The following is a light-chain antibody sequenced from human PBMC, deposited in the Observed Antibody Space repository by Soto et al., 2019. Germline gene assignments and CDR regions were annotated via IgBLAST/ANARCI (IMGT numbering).Light chain of an antibody. CDR1: SSDVGGYNF. V-gene: IGLV2-14*03. CDR3: RSYSGSSTIVV. Sequence: QSALTQPASVSGSPGQSITISCTGTSSDVGGYNFVSWYQQHPGKAPRLMIFDVDNRPSGVSTRFSGSKSGNTASLTISGLQAEDEADYYCRSYSGSSTIVVFGGGTKLTVL. CDR2: DVD. J-gene: IGLJ2*01.